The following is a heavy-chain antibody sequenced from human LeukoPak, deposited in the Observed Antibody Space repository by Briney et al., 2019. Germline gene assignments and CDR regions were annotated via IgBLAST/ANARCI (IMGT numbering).Heavy chain of an antibody. V-gene: IGHV4-4*07. Sequence: SETLSLTCTVSGGSISTFFWTWIRQPAGRGLEWIGRIYTGTTYYNPSLESRATISVDTSNNRFSLKLTSLTAADTAVYYCARGTEMTTVTGYYSFDYWGRGSLVTVSS. CDR2: IYTGTT. D-gene: IGHD4-11*01. CDR3: ARGTEMTTVTGYYSFDY. CDR1: GGSISTFF. J-gene: IGHJ4*02.